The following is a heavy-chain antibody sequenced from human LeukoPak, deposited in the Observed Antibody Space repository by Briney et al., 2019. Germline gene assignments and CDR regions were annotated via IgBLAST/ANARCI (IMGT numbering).Heavy chain of an antibody. CDR3: ARDVVGAIDWDAFDI. CDR1: GFTFSSYS. D-gene: IGHD1-26*01. Sequence: GGSLRLSCAASGFTFSSYSMNWVRQAPGKGLEWVSYISSSSSTIYYADSVKGRFTISRDNAKNSLHLQMNSLRAEDTAVYYCARDVVGAIDWDAFDIWGQGTMVTVSS. J-gene: IGHJ3*02. CDR2: ISSSSSTI. V-gene: IGHV3-48*01.